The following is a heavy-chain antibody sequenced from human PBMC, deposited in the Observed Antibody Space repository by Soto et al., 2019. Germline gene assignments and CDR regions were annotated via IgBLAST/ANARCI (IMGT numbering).Heavy chain of an antibody. CDR1: GGSISCSSYY. J-gene: IGHJ6*02. CDR2: IFYSGST. V-gene: IGHV4-39*01. D-gene: IGHD2-2*01. CDR3: ARLHGYCISSSCHGHYAMDV. Sequence: SETLSLTCTVSGGSISCSSYYWGWIRQPPGKGLEWIGSIFYSGSTYYNPSLKSRVTVSVDTSKNQFSLKVTSVTAADTAVYYCARLHGYCISSSCHGHYAMDVWGQGTTVTVS.